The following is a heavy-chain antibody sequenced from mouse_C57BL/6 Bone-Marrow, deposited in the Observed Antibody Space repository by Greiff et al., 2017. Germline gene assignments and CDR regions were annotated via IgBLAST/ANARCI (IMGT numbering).Heavy chain of an antibody. CDR1: GYTFTSYG. CDR2: IYPRSGNT. CDR3: GGSPYYEYDVTWVAY. J-gene: IGHJ3*01. Sequence: QVQLKESGAELARPGASVKLSCKASGYTFTSYGISWVKQRTGQGLEWIGEIYPRSGNTYYNEKFKGKATLTADKSSSTAYMERRSLTSEDSAVYFCGGSPYYEYDVTWVAYWGQETLVTVSA. V-gene: IGHV1-81*01. D-gene: IGHD2-4*01.